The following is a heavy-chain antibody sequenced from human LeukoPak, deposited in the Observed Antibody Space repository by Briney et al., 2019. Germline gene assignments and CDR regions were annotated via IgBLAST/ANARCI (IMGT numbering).Heavy chain of an antibody. V-gene: IGHV4-34*01. CDR2: INHSGST. CDR1: GGSFSGYY. J-gene: IGHJ4*02. CDR3: ARLSGSYLTYYFDY. Sequence: PSETLSLTCAVYGGSFSGYYWSWIRQPPGKGLEWIGEINHSGSTNYNPSLKSRVTISVDTSKNQFSLKLSSVTAADTAVYYCARLSGSYLTYYFDYWGQGTLVTVSS. D-gene: IGHD1-26*01.